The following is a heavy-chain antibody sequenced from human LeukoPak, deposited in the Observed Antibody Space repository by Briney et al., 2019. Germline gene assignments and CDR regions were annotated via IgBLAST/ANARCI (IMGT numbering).Heavy chain of an antibody. D-gene: IGHD2-2*01. J-gene: IGHJ4*02. Sequence: SETLSLTCAVYGGSFSGYYWSWIRQPPGKGLEWIGEINHSGSTNYNPSLKSRVTISVDTSKNQFSLKLSSVTAADTAVYYCARRPAAARWKGIDYWGQGTLVTVS. CDR1: GGSFSGYY. CDR3: ARRPAAARWKGIDY. V-gene: IGHV4-34*01. CDR2: INHSGST.